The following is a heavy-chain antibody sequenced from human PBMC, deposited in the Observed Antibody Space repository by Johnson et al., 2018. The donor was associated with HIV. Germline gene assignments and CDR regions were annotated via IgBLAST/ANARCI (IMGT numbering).Heavy chain of an antibody. CDR3: ARDSGKWSGVRFAFDI. J-gene: IGHJ3*02. V-gene: IGHV3-33*01. CDR1: GFTFSYYG. D-gene: IGHD3-10*01. CDR2: IWYDGSKK. Sequence: VQLVESGGGVVQPGRSLRLSCAASGFTFSYYGLHWVRQAPGKGLEWVAVIWYDGSKKYYADSVKGRFTISRDNSKNTLYLQMNSLRAEDTAIYYCARDSGKWSGVRFAFDIWGQGTMVTVSS.